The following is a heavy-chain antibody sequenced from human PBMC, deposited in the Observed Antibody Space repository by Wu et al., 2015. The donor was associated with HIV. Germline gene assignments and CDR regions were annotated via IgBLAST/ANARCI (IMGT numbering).Heavy chain of an antibody. Sequence: QVQLVQSGAEVKKPGSSVKVSCKASGGTFSSYAISWVRQAPGQGLEWMGGIIPIFGTANYAQKFQGRVTITTDESTSTAYMELSSLRSEDTAVYYCARDEGGSTAMGGRSEAGMDGLGPKGPTVTVSS. J-gene: IGHJ6*02. V-gene: IGHV1-69*05. CDR1: GGTFSSYA. D-gene: IGHD5-18*01. CDR3: ARDEGGSTAMGGRSEAGMDG. CDR2: IIPIFGTA.